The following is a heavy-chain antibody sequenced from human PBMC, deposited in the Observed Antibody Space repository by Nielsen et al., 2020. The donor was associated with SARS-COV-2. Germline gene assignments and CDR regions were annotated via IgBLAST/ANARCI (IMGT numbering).Heavy chain of an antibody. V-gene: IGHV1-24*01. Sequence: ASVKVSCKVSGYTLTELSMHWVRQAPGKGLEWMGGFDPEDGETIYAQKFQGRVTMTEDTSTDTAYMELSSLRSEDTAVYYCARTPPSNYNWNYARSYYYYGMDVWGQGTTVTVSS. D-gene: IGHD1-7*01. CDR1: GYTLTELS. CDR2: FDPEDGET. CDR3: ARTPPSNYNWNYARSYYYYGMDV. J-gene: IGHJ6*02.